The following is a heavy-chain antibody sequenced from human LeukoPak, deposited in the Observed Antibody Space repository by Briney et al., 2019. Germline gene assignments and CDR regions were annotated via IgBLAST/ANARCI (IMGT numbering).Heavy chain of an antibody. D-gene: IGHD3-3*01. CDR3: ARDTYRFFDL. CDR2: IKEDGSDK. CDR1: GLTFSNAW. V-gene: IGHV3-7*01. J-gene: IGHJ2*01. Sequence: GGSLRLSCAVSGLTFSNAWMNWVRQAPGKGLEWVADIKEDGSDKYSVDSVKGRFTISRDNAKNSLYLQMNSLRAEDTAVYYCARDTYRFFDLWGRGTLVTVSS.